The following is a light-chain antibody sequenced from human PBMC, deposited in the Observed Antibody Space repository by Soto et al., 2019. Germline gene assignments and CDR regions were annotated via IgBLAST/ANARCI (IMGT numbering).Light chain of an antibody. J-gene: IGKJ1*01. CDR1: QSISSW. CDR3: QQYNFYSWT. CDR2: KAS. Sequence: DIQMTQSPSTLSASVGDRVTITCRASQSISSWLAWYQQKPGKAPNLLIYKASSLESGVPSRFSGSGSGTEFTLTISSLQPEDFATYYCQQYNFYSWTFGQGTKVEIK. V-gene: IGKV1-5*03.